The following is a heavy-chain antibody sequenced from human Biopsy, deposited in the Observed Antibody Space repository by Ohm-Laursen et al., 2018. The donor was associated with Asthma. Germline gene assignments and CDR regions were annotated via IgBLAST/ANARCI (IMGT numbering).Heavy chain of an antibody. CDR3: ARDAWELQKPYAYYFDY. J-gene: IGHJ4*02. V-gene: IGHV3-23*01. D-gene: IGHD1-26*01. Sequence: SLRLSCAASGFTFSSYGMNWVRQAPGKGLQWVSSISPGAGSTYYADSVRGRFTIPRDNSNTVFLQMNSLRAEDTAVYYCARDAWELQKPYAYYFDYWGQGTLVTVSS. CDR2: ISPGAGST. CDR1: GFTFSSYG.